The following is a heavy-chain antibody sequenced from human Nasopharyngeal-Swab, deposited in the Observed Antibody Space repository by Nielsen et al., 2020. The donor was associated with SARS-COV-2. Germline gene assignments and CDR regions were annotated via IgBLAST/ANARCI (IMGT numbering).Heavy chain of an antibody. V-gene: IGHV3-30-3*01. CDR3: ARFRSKCFTFDY. CDR2: ITTNGGNK. D-gene: IGHD3-10*01. J-gene: IGHJ4*02. Sequence: WCRKPPGKGLEWVRYITTNGGNKHYTDSVKGRISISRNNANHTLYLEMNTQRPEETAIYYCARFRSKCFTFDYWGQGALVTVSS.